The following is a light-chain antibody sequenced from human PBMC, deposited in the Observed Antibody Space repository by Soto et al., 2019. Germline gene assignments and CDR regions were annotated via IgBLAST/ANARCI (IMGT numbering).Light chain of an antibody. CDR2: AAS. V-gene: IGKV1-39*01. CDR3: QQSYSTPLT. CDR1: QSISSY. Sequence: DIQMTQSTPSLSSSVGDRVTITCRATQSISSYLNWYQQKPGKAPKLLIYAASSLQSGVPSRVSGSGSGTDFTRTIRSLQPEDFATYYCQQSYSTPLTFGHGTKVAIK. J-gene: IGKJ3*01.